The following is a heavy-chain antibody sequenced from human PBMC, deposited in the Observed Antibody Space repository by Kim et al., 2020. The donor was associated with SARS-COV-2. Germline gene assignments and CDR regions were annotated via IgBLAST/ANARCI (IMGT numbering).Heavy chain of an antibody. D-gene: IGHD3-16*01. CDR3: AIGRYGVNVGQYYDDH. V-gene: IGHV3-49*02. J-gene: IGHJ4*02. Sequence: ASIKARFTITRDDSTSTVYLQMNSLKAEDTAVYYCAIGRYGVNVGQYYDDHWGQGTVVTVSS.